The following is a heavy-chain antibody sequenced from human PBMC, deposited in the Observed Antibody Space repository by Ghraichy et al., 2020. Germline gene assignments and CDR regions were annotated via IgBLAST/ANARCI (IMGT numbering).Heavy chain of an antibody. J-gene: IGHJ3*02. CDR1: GYTFTSYD. CDR3: ARGYSGCYAPLEYALDI. Sequence: ASVKVSCKASGYTFTSYDINWVRQATGQGLEWMGWMNPNSGNTGYAQKFQGRVTMTRNTSISTAYMELSSLRSEDTAVYYCARGYSGCYAPLEYALDIWGQGTMVTVSS. D-gene: IGHD1-26*01. CDR2: MNPNSGNT. V-gene: IGHV1-8*02.